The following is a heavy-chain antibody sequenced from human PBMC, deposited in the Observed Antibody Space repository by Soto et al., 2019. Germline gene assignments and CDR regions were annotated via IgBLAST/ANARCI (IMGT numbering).Heavy chain of an antibody. CDR1: GGSISIYY. CDR2: IYYSGST. V-gene: IGHV4-59*01. J-gene: IGHJ5*02. Sequence: SETLSLTCTVSGGSISIYYWSWIRQPPGKGLEWIGYIYYSGSTNYKPPLKSRVTISVDTSKKPFSLKLSSVTAADKAGYYCARVVRRVVAGHWVDPWGQGTLVTVSS. D-gene: IGHD2-15*01. CDR3: ARVVRRVVAGHWVDP.